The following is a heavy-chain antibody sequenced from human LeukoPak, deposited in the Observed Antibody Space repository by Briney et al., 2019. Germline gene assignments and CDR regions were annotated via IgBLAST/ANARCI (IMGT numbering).Heavy chain of an antibody. CDR3: GRDGPQTYYYYYYMDV. J-gene: IGHJ6*03. CDR2: IWYDGSNT. Sequence: GRSLRLSCAASGFTFISYGMHSVRQAPGKGLEWVAGIWYDGSNTYYADSVKGRFTISRDNSKNTLYLQMNSLRAEDTAVYYCGRDGPQTYYYYYYMDVWGKGTTVTVSS. CDR1: GFTFISYG. V-gene: IGHV3-33*01.